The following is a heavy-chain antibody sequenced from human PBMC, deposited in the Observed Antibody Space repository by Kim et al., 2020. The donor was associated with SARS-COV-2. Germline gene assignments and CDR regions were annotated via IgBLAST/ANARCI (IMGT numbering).Heavy chain of an antibody. CDR3: ARHMITFGGVIPLFLYAFDI. V-gene: IGHV4-39*01. Sequence: RVTISVDTSKNQFSLRLSSVTAADTAVYYCARHMITFGGVIPLFLYAFDIWGQGTMVTVSS. J-gene: IGHJ3*02. D-gene: IGHD3-16*02.